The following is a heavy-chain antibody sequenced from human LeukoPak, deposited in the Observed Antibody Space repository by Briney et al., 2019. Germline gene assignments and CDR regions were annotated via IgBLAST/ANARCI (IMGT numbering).Heavy chain of an antibody. CDR3: ARRDYGGNFDY. J-gene: IGHJ4*02. CDR2: INTHTGNP. CDR1: GYTFTSYD. Sequence: ASVKVSCKASGYTFTSYDINWVRQATGQGLEWMGWINTHTGNPTYAQGFTGRFVFSLDTSVSTAYLQISSLKAEDTAVYYCARRDYGGNFDYWGQGTLVTVSS. V-gene: IGHV7-4-1*02. D-gene: IGHD4-23*01.